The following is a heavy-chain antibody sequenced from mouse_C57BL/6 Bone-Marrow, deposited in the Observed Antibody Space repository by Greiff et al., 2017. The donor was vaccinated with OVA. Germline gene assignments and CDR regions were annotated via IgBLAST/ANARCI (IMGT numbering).Heavy chain of an antibody. CDR3: ARGLWSYY. CDR1: GYAFSSSW. Sequence: VQRVESGPELVKPGASVKISCKASGYAFSSSWMNWVKQRPGKGLEWIGRIYPGDGDTNYNGKFKGKATLTADKSSSTAYMQLSSLTSEDSAVYFCARGLWSYYWGQGTTLTVSS. D-gene: IGHD1-1*02. V-gene: IGHV1-82*01. CDR2: IYPGDGDT. J-gene: IGHJ2*01.